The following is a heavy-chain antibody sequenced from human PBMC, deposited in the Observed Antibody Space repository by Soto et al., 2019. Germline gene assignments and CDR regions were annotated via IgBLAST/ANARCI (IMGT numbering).Heavy chain of an antibody. J-gene: IGHJ5*02. Sequence: PGGSLRLSCAASGFTFSSYGMHWVRQAPGKGLEWVAVIWYDGNNKYYADSVKGRFSISRDNSKNTLYLQMNSLRAEDTAVYYCARDFRCTNGVCYTYNWFDPWGQGTLVTVSS. D-gene: IGHD2-8*01. CDR3: ARDFRCTNGVCYTYNWFDP. V-gene: IGHV3-33*01. CDR1: GFTFSSYG. CDR2: IWYDGNNK.